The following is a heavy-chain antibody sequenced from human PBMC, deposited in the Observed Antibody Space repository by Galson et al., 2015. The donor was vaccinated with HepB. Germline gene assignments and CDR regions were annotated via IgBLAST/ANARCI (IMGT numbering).Heavy chain of an antibody. Sequence: SLRLSCAASGFTFSSYAMHWVRQAPGKGLEYVSAISSNGGSTYYADSVKGRFTISRDNSKNTLYLQMSSLRAEDTAVYYCVKDRSCSGGSCYSRYTPGGYFDYWGQGTLVTVSS. J-gene: IGHJ4*02. CDR3: VKDRSCSGGSCYSRYTPGGYFDY. CDR2: ISSNGGST. CDR1: GFTFSSYA. D-gene: IGHD2-15*01. V-gene: IGHV3-64D*06.